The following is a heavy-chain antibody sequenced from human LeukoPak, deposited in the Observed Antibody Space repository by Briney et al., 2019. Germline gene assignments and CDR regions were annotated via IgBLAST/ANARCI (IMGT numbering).Heavy chain of an antibody. Sequence: GGSLRLSCAASGFTFSTYSMTWVRQAPGKGLEWVSAISGSGGSTYYADSVKGRFTISRDNSKNTLYLQMNSLRAEDTAVYYCAKGVVVVPAAIRHDAFDIWGQGTMVTVSS. CDR3: AKGVVVVPAAIRHDAFDI. CDR1: GFTFSTYS. J-gene: IGHJ3*02. V-gene: IGHV3-23*01. CDR2: ISGSGGST. D-gene: IGHD2-2*02.